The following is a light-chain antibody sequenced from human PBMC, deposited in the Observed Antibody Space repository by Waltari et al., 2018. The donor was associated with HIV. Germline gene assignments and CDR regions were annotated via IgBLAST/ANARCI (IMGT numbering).Light chain of an antibody. Sequence: SYELTQPPSVSVSPGQTARITCSGDALPNQYAYWYQQKPGQAPVLMIYKDSQRPSGIPERFSGSTSGTTVTLTISGGQAEDEADYYCQSADISDYYLVLFGGGTKLTVL. CDR1: ALPNQY. CDR2: KDS. V-gene: IGLV3-25*03. CDR3: QSADISDYYLVL. J-gene: IGLJ3*02.